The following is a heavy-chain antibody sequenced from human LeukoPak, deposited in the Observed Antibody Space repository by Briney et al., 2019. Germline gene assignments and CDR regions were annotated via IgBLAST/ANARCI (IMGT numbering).Heavy chain of an antibody. CDR1: GYTFTSYG. Sequence: GASVKVSCKASGYTFTSYGISWVRQAPGQGLEWMGWISAYNGNTNYAQKLQGRVTMTTDTSTSTAYMELRSLRSDDTAVYYCAIGDSLVATIWPGYYYGMDVWGQGATVTVSS. CDR2: ISAYNGNT. D-gene: IGHD5-12*01. J-gene: IGHJ6*02. CDR3: AIGDSLVATIWPGYYYGMDV. V-gene: IGHV1-18*01.